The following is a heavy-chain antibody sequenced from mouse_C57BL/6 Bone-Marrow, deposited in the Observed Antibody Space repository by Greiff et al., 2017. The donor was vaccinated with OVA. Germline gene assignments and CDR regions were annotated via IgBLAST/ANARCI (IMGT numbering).Heavy chain of an antibody. D-gene: IGHD2-3*01. CDR1: GYTFTDHY. J-gene: IGHJ2*01. Sequence: VQLQQSGAEVVRPGASVKLSCKASGYTFTDHYINWVKQRPGQGLEWIARIYPGSGNTYYNEKFKGKATLTAEQSSNTAYMQLSSLTSEDAAVYFGARDDGYFFEYWGQGTTLTVTS. CDR2: IYPGSGNT. V-gene: IGHV1-76*01. CDR3: ARDDGYFFEY.